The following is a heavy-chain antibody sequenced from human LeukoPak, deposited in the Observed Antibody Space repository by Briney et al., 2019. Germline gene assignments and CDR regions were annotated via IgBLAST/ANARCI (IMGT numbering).Heavy chain of an antibody. CDR1: GGSISSSSYY. V-gene: IGHV4-39*01. CDR3: ANIPQSSGWYEYFQH. J-gene: IGHJ1*01. CDR2: IYYSGST. Sequence: ETLSLTCTVSGGSISSSSYYLGWIRQPPGKGLEWIVSIYYSGSTYYNPSLKSRVTISADTSKNQFSLKLSSVTAADTAVYYCANIPQSSGWYEYFQHWGQGTLVTVSS. D-gene: IGHD6-19*01.